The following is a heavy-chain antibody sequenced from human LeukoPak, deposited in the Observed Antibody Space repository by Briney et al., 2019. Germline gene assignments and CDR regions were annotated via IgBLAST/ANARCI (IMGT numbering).Heavy chain of an antibody. CDR1: GGSFSGYY. D-gene: IGHD4-11*01. CDR2: INHSGST. Sequence: SETLSLTCAVYGGSFSGYYWSWIRQPPGKGLEWIGEINHSGSTSYNPSLKSRVTISVDTSKNQFSLKLSSVTAADTAFYYCARGYSNMYYFDYWGQGTLVTVSS. CDR3: ARGYSNMYYFDY. J-gene: IGHJ4*02. V-gene: IGHV4-34*01.